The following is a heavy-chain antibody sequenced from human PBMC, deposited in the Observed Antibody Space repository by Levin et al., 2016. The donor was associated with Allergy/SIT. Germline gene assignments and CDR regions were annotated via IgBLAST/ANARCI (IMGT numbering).Heavy chain of an antibody. Sequence: GESLKISCAASGFTFSNYGMSWVRQAPGKGLEWVSSISGSSTYTYYADSVKGRFTISRDNAKNSLYLQMNSLRVEDTAVYYCARACDSSAYYEGYWGQGTLVTVSS. CDR2: ISGSSTYT. CDR3: ARACDSSAYYEGY. D-gene: IGHD3-22*01. CDR1: GFTFSNYG. J-gene: IGHJ4*02. V-gene: IGHV3-21*01.